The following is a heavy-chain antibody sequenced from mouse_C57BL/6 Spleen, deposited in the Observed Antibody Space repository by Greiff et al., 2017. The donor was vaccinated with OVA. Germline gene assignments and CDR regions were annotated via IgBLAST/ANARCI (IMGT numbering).Heavy chain of an antibody. D-gene: IGHD2-2*01. V-gene: IGHV14-4*01. CDR2: IDPENGDT. J-gene: IGHJ3*01. CDR1: GFNFTDDY. CDR3: TTVDGYDRAY. Sequence: VQLQQSGAELVRPGASVKLSCTASGFNFTDDYMHWVKQRPEQGLEWIGWIDPENGDTEYASKFQGKATITADTSSNTAYLQLSSLTSEDAAVYYCTTVDGYDRAYWGQGTLVTVSA.